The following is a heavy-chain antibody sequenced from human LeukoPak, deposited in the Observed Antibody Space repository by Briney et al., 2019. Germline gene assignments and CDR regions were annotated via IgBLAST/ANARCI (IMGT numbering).Heavy chain of an antibody. CDR3: ARSLDY. J-gene: IGHJ4*02. Sequence: GGSLRLSCAASGFTFSTSWMDWARQAPGKGLEWVANIKQDGSEKYYVDSVKGRFTISRDNSKNSLYLQMNSLRAEDTATYYCARSLDYWGQGIQVTVSS. CDR1: GFTFSTSW. V-gene: IGHV3-7*01. CDR2: IKQDGSEK.